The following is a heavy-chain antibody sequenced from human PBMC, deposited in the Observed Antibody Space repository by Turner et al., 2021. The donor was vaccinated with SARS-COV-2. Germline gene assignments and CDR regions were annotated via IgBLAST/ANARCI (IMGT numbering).Heavy chain of an antibody. J-gene: IGHJ4*02. Sequence: QLQLQESGPGLVKPSETLSLTCTVSGGSISSSRYYWGWIRQPPGKGLEWIGSIYYSGSTYYNPSLKSRVTISVDTSKNQFSLKLSSVTAADTAVYYCARSNYDVWSGYYTFYFDYWGQGTLVTVSS. V-gene: IGHV4-39*01. D-gene: IGHD3-3*01. CDR2: IYYSGST. CDR1: GGSISSSRYY. CDR3: ARSNYDVWSGYYTFYFDY.